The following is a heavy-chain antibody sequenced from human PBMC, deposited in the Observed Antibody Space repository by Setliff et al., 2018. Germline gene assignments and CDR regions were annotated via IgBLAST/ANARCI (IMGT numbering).Heavy chain of an antibody. CDR1: GGSISSYY. J-gene: IGHJ4*02. D-gene: IGHD7-27*01. CDR3: ARVQTGDEVIDY. V-gene: IGHV4-59*08. CDR2: IYYSGST. Sequence: SETLSLTCTVSGGSISSYYWSWIRQPPGKGLEWIGYIYYSGSTNYNPSLKSRVTISVDTSKNQFSLKLSSVTAADTAVYYCARVQTGDEVIDYWGQGTLVTVSS.